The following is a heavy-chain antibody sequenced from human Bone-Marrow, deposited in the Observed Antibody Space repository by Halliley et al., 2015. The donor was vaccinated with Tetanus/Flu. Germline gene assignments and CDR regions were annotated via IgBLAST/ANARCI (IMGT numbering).Heavy chain of an antibody. Sequence: LEGLLFIGNDGETIYYAGSVRGRFTISRDSAKNYVFLQMNSLRDEDTAVYYCARGYRENSFDYWGQGVQVTVSS. CDR3: ARGYRENSFDY. D-gene: IGHD4-4*01. V-gene: IGHV3-48*02. CDR2: IGNDGETI. J-gene: IGHJ4*02.